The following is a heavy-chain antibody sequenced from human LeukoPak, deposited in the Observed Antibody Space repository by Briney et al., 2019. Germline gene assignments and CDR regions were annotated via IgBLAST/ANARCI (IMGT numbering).Heavy chain of an antibody. Sequence: SETLSLTCTVSGGSISGCYWGWIRQPPGKGLEWIGYIYYIGTTYYNPSLKSRVTISVDTPKNQFSLKLSSVTAADTAVYYCARGVVTPGKAFDIWGQGTMVTVSS. V-gene: IGHV4-30-4*08. J-gene: IGHJ3*02. CDR3: ARGVVTPGKAFDI. D-gene: IGHD4-23*01. CDR2: IYYIGTT. CDR1: GGSISGCY.